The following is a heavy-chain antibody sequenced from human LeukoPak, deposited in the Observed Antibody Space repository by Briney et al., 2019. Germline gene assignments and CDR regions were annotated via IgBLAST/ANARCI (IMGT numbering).Heavy chain of an antibody. CDR2: ISYDGSNK. D-gene: IGHD1-14*01. J-gene: IGHJ4*02. V-gene: IGHV3-30-3*01. CDR1: GFTFSSYA. Sequence: GGSLRLSCAASGFTFSSYAMHWVRQAPGKGLEWVAVISYDGSNKYYADSVKGRFTISRDNAKNSLYLQMNSLRAEDTAVYYCTRGHHGLEYWGQGTLVTVSS. CDR3: TRGHHGLEY.